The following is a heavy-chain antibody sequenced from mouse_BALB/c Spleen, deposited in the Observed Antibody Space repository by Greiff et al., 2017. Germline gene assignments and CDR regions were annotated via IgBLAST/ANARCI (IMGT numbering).Heavy chain of an antibody. D-gene: IGHD1-1*01. CDR3: ARPYYVEDYAMDY. CDR2: ISYDGSN. CDR1: GYSITSGYY. J-gene: IGHJ4*01. V-gene: IGHV3-6*02. Sequence: EVKLQESGPGLVKPSQSLSLTCSVTGYSITSGYYWNWIRQFPGNKLEWMGYISYDGSNNYNPSLKNRISITRDTSKNQFFLKLNSVTTEDTATYYCARPYYVEDYAMDYWGQGTSVTVSS.